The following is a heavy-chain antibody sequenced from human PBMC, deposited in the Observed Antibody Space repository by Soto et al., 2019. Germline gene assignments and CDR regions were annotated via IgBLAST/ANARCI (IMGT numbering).Heavy chain of an antibody. J-gene: IGHJ6*02. D-gene: IGHD3-10*01. CDR2: ISGYNGKT. CDR3: ARDAMVRGASHDSSGMGV. V-gene: IGHV1-18*01. CDR1: GYTFTSYC. Sequence: QVQLVQSGGEVKKPGASVKVSCKTSGYTFTSYCISWVRQAPGQGLEWMGWISGYNGKTNYAQKFQGRVTMSTDTSTSTAYMEVRSLRSDDTAVYYCARDAMVRGASHDSSGMGVWGQGTTVSVSS.